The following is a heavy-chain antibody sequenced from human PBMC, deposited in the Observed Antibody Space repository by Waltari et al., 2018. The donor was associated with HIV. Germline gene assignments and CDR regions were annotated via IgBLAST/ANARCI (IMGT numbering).Heavy chain of an antibody. D-gene: IGHD4-17*01. Sequence: QVQLVQSGAEVKKPGASVKVSCKASGYTFTSYGISWVRQAPGQGLEWMGWISAYNGNTNYAQKLQGRVTMTTDTSTSTAYMELRSLRSDDTAVYYCARDQPDDYGDLFYYYYYGMDVWGQGTTVTVSS. J-gene: IGHJ6*02. CDR2: ISAYNGNT. V-gene: IGHV1-18*01. CDR1: GYTFTSYG. CDR3: ARDQPDDYGDLFYYYYYGMDV.